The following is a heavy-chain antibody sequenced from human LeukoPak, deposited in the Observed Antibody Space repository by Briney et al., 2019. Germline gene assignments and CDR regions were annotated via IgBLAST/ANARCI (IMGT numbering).Heavy chain of an antibody. CDR1: GGSIRSNY. J-gene: IGHJ5*02. D-gene: IGHD2-15*01. CDR3: ARDARGYCSGGRCLSRFDP. CDR2: IHTSGST. Sequence: PSETLSLTCTLSGGSIRSNYWSGIRQPAGKGLEWIGRIHTSGSTNYNPSLKSRVTMSVDTSKNQFSLKLSSVTAADTALYYCARDARGYCSGGRCLSRFDPWGQGTLVTVSS. V-gene: IGHV4-4*07.